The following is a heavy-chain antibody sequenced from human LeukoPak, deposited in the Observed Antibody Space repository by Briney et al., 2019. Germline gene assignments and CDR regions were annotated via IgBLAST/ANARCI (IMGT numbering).Heavy chain of an antibody. V-gene: IGHV1-69*13. CDR3: ARVGAVAGTFDY. CDR1: GGTFSSYA. J-gene: IGHJ4*02. D-gene: IGHD6-19*01. Sequence: SVKVSCKASGGTFSSYAISWVRQAPGQGLEWMGGIIPIFGTANYAQKFQGRVTITADESTSTAYMELSSLRPEDTAVYYCARVGAVAGTFDYWGQGTLVTVSS. CDR2: IIPIFGTA.